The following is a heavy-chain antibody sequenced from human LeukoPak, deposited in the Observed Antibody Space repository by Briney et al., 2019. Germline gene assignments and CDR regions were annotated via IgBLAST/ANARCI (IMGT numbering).Heavy chain of an antibody. J-gene: IGHJ4*02. CDR3: ARAPRTFDNSDYYFDY. Sequence: GGSLRLSCAASGVTVNYNFMSWVRQAPGKGLEWVSVIYSDSSADYADSVKGRFTISRDDAQNTLYLQMNSLRAGDTAVYYCARAPRTFDNSDYYFDYWGQGSLVTVSS. V-gene: IGHV3-53*01. CDR2: IYSDSSA. CDR1: GVTVNYNF. D-gene: IGHD3-22*01.